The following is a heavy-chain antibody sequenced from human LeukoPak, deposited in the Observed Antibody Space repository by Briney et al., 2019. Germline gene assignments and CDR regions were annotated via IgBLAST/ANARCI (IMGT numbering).Heavy chain of an antibody. Sequence: PGGSLRLSCAAYGFTLDDYAMHWVRQAPGKGLEWVSSISWNSGSIGYADSVKGRFTISRDNAKNSLYLQMNSLRAEDTALYYCAKGRRGAAAGIDCWGQGTLVTVSS. CDR2: ISWNSGSI. D-gene: IGHD6-13*01. CDR1: GFTLDDYA. J-gene: IGHJ4*02. CDR3: AKGRRGAAAGIDC. V-gene: IGHV3-9*01.